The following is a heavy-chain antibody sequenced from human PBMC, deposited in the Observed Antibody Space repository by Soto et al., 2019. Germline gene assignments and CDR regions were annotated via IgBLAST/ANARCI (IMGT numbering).Heavy chain of an antibody. CDR2: FDPEDGET. D-gene: IGHD6-19*01. CDR1: GYTFTSYA. J-gene: IGHJ4*02. V-gene: IGHV1-24*01. Sequence: ASVKVSCKASGYTFTSYAMHWVRQAPGQRLEWMGGFDPEDGETIYAQKFQGRVTMTEDTSTDTAYMELSSLRSEDTAVYYCATPRYSSGWYYFDYWGQGTLVTVSS. CDR3: ATPRYSSGWYYFDY.